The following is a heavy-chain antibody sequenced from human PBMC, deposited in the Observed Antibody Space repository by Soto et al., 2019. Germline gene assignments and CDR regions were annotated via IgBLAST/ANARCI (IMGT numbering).Heavy chain of an antibody. CDR1: GGSISRYY. D-gene: IGHD3-10*01. CDR3: ARDPGSGSYYGWFDP. J-gene: IGHJ5*02. Sequence: PSETQSLTCTVSGGSISRYYWNWIRQPPGKGLEWIGYIYYSGSTNYNPSLKSRVTISVDTSKNQFSLKLSSVTAADTAVYYCARDPGSGSYYGWFDPWGQGTLVTVSS. V-gene: IGHV4-59*01. CDR2: IYYSGST.